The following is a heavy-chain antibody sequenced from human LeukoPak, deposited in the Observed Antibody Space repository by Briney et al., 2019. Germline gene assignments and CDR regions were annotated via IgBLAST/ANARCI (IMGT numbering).Heavy chain of an antibody. V-gene: IGHV1-2*02. CDR1: GYTFTGYY. Sequence: GASVKVSCKASGYTFTGYYMHWVRQAPGQGPEWMGWINPNSGGTNYAQKFQGRVTMTRDTSISTAYMELSRLRSDDTAVYYCARDGVGGVYGDYGYFDLWGRGTLVTVSS. D-gene: IGHD4-17*01. J-gene: IGHJ2*01. CDR3: ARDGVGGVYGDYGYFDL. CDR2: INPNSGGT.